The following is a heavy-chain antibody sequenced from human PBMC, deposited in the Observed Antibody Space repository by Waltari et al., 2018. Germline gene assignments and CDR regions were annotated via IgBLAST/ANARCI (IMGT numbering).Heavy chain of an antibody. J-gene: IGHJ4*02. CDR1: GGSISISSYY. CDR3: ASDSSGYYYIF. V-gene: IGHV4-39*01. D-gene: IGHD3-22*01. Sequence: QLQLQESGPGLVKPSETLSLTCPVSGGSISISSYYLGWIRQPPGKGLEWIGSIYYSGSTYYNPSLKSRVTISVDTSKNQFSLKLSSVTAADTAVYYCASDSSGYYYIFWGQGTLVTVSS. CDR2: IYYSGST.